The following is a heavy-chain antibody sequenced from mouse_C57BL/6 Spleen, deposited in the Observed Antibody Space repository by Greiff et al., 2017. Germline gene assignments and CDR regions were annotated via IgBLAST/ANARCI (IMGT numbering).Heavy chain of an antibody. J-gene: IGHJ2*01. D-gene: IGHD1-1*01. V-gene: IGHV1-42*01. CDR1: GYSFTGYY. CDR2: INPSTGGT. CDR3: ARCPYYYGSSWYFDD. Sequence: EVQLQESGPELVKPGASVKISCKASGYSFTGYYMNWVKQSPEKSLEWIGEINPSTGGTTYNQKFKAKATLTVDKSSSTAYMQLKSLTSEDSAVYYCARCPYYYGSSWYFDDWGQGTTLTVSS.